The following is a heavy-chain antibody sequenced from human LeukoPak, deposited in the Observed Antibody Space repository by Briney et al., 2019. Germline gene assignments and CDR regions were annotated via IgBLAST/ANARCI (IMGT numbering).Heavy chain of an antibody. J-gene: IGHJ4*02. CDR1: GGSISSSSYY. V-gene: IGHV4-39*07. D-gene: IGHD3-10*01. CDR3: ARDAKYYYGSRTYFFFEY. Sequence: PSGTLSLTCTVSGGSISSSSYYWGWIRQPPGKGLEWIGSIYYSGSTYYNPSLKSRVTISVDTSKNQFSLKLSSVTAADTAIYYCARDAKYYYGSRTYFFFEYWGQGTLLSVSS. CDR2: IYYSGST.